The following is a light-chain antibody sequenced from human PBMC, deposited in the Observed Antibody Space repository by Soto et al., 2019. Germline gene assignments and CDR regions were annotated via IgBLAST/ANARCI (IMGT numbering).Light chain of an antibody. V-gene: IGLV1-44*01. Sequence: QSVLTQPPSASGTPGQRVTISCSGSSSNIGRNTVDWYQQLPGTAPKVLIYSNNQRPSGVPDRFSGSKSGTSASLAISGLQSEDEADYYCSSFTSNRIYVFGPGTKVTVL. J-gene: IGLJ1*01. CDR1: SSNIGRNT. CDR2: SNN. CDR3: SSFTSNRIYV.